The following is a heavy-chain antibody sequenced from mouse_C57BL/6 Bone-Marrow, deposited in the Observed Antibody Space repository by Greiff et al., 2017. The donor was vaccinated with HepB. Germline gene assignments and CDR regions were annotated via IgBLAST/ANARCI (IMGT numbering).Heavy chain of an antibody. CDR3: ARLTLYFDY. J-gene: IGHJ2*01. Sequence: VQLQQPGAELVMPGASVKLSCKASGYTFTSYWMHWVKQRPGQGLEWIGEIDPSDSYTNYNQKFKGKSTLTVDKSSSTAYMQLSSLTSEDSAVYYCARLTLYFDYWGKGTTLTVSS. V-gene: IGHV1-69*01. CDR2: IDPSDSYT. CDR1: GYTFTSYW.